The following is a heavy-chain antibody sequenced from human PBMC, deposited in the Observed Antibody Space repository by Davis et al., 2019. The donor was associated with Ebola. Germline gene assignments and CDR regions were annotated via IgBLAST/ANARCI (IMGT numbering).Heavy chain of an antibody. D-gene: IGHD7-27*01. Sequence: GGSLRLSCAASGFTFSGSAMHWVRQASGKGLEWVGRIRSKANSYATAYAASVKGRFTISRDDSKNTAYLQMNSLITEDTAVYYCTSRTGAFDYWGQGTLVTVSS. CDR1: GFTFSGSA. J-gene: IGHJ4*02. CDR3: TSRTGAFDY. V-gene: IGHV3-73*01. CDR2: IRSKANSYAT.